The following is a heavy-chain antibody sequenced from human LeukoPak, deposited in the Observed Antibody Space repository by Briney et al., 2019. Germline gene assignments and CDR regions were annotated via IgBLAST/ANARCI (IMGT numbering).Heavy chain of an antibody. D-gene: IGHD5-24*01. CDR2: IIPIFGTA. CDR3: ARDVGDGYNWGPLEG. V-gene: IGHV1-69*05. Sequence: ASVKVSCKASGGTFSSYAISWVRQAPGQGLEWMGGIIPIFGTANYAQKFQGRDTITTDESTSTAYMELSSLRSEDTAVYYCARDVGDGYNWGPLEGWGQGTLVTVSS. J-gene: IGHJ4*02. CDR1: GGTFSSYA.